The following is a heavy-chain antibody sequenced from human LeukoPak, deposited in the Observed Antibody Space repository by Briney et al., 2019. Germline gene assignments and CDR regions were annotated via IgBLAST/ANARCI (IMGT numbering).Heavy chain of an antibody. CDR3: ARLQTNYYYDSSGYHLYYFDY. V-gene: IGHV1-18*01. CDR2: ISAYNGNT. J-gene: IGHJ4*02. D-gene: IGHD3-22*01. Sequence: GASVKVSRKASGYTFTSYGISWVRQAPGQGLEWMGWISAYNGNTNYAQKLQGRVTMTTDTSTSTAYMELRSLRSDDTAVYYCARLQTNYYYDSSGYHLYYFDYWGQGTLVTVSS. CDR1: GYTFTSYG.